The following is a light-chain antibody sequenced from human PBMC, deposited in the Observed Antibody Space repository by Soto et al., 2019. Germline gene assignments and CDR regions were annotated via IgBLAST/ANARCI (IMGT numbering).Light chain of an antibody. CDR1: QSVSSN. CDR3: QHYNNWPPWT. J-gene: IGKJ1*01. CDR2: GAS. Sequence: EIVMTQAPATLSVSPGERATLSCRASQSVSSNLAWYQQKPGQAPRLLLYGASTRATRIPARFSGSAYGTEFTLTISSLQSEDFAIYYCQHYNNWPPWTFGQGTKVAIK. V-gene: IGKV3-15*01.